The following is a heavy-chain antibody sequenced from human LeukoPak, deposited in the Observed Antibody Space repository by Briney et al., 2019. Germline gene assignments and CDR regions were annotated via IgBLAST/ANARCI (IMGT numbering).Heavy chain of an antibody. CDR1: GYTFTGHF. V-gene: IGHV1-2*02. Sequence: ASVKVSCKASGYTFTGHFMHWVRQAPGQGLEWMGWINPNDGGTNFAQRFQGRVTMTRDTSTSTVYMDLSSLRSEDSAVYYCARDWFGNYAGFDYWGQGTLVTVSS. CDR3: ARDWFGNYAGFDY. CDR2: INPNDGGT. J-gene: IGHJ4*02. D-gene: IGHD1-7*01.